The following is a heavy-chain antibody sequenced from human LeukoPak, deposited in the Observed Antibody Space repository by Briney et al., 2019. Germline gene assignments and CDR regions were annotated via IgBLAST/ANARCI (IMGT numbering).Heavy chain of an antibody. J-gene: IGHJ6*02. CDR3: ARAAHTTYVLGRYYYYAMDV. Sequence: GRSLRLSCAASGFTFSSYPMDWVRQAPGKGLEWVARISYAGSNNYYADSVKGRFTISSDNPKNTLYLQMDSLRAEDTAVYYCARAAHTTYVLGRYYYYAMDVWGQGTTVTVSS. D-gene: IGHD3-10*01. CDR2: ISYAGSNN. CDR1: GFTFSSYP. V-gene: IGHV3-30-3*01.